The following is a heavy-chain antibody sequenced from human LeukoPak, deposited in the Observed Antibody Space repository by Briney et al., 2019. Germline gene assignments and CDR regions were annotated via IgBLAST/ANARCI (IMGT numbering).Heavy chain of an antibody. J-gene: IGHJ1*01. V-gene: IGHV3-23*01. CDR3: VKDRVVAAAFGCFQH. CDR2: ISGSGDST. Sequence: PGGTLRLSCAASGFTFSSYGMSWVRQAPGKGLEWVSAISGSGDSTYYADSVKGRFTISRDNSKNTLYLQMNSLRAEDTAVYYCVKDRVVAAAFGCFQHWGQGTLVTVSS. D-gene: IGHD6-13*01. CDR1: GFTFSSYG.